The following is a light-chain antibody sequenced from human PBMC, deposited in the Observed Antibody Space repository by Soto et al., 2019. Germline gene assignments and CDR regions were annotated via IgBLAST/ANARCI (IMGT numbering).Light chain of an antibody. CDR2: GAS. CDR3: QQYNAWPHT. J-gene: IGKJ2*01. Sequence: EIVMTQSPATLSVSPGERATLSCRASQSVSTNLAWYQQKPGQAPSLLIYGASTRATGGPAGFSGSGSGTEFTLTISSLQSEDFAVYYCQQYNAWPHTFGQGTKLEIK. V-gene: IGKV3-15*01. CDR1: QSVSTN.